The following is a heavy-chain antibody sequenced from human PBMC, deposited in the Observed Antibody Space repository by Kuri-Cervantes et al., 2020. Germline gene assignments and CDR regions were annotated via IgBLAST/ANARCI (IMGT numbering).Heavy chain of an antibody. V-gene: IGHV4-39*01. Sequence: SETLSLTCTVSGGSISSSSYYWGWVRQPPGKGLEWIGSIYYSGSTYYNPSLKSRVTISVDTSKNQFSLKLSSVTAADTAVCYCNQGSSWYGGEDYWGQGTLVTVSS. CDR2: IYYSGST. CDR1: GGSISSSSYY. D-gene: IGHD6-13*01. J-gene: IGHJ4*02. CDR3: NQGSSWYGGEDY.